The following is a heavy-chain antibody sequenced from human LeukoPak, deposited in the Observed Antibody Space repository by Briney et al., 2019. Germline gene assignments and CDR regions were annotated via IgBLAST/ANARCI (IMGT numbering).Heavy chain of an antibody. CDR2: IYTSGST. Sequence: PQILSLTCTVSGGSISSYYWSWIRQPPGKGLEWIGYIYTSGSTNYNPSLRSRVTISVDTSKNQFSLKLSSVTAADTAVYYCASRPKSSIAARPGYFQHWGQGTLVTVSS. CDR3: ASRPKSSIAARPGYFQH. J-gene: IGHJ1*01. V-gene: IGHV4-4*09. D-gene: IGHD6-6*01. CDR1: GGSISSYY.